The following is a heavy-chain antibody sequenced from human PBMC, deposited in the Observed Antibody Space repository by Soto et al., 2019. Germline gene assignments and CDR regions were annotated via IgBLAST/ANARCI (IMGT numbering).Heavy chain of an antibody. CDR3: ARLKSSSGWYVGMDV. J-gene: IGHJ6*02. V-gene: IGHV3-74*01. CDR2: INSDGSST. CDR1: GFTFSSYW. D-gene: IGHD6-19*01. Sequence: PGGSLRLSCAASGFTFSSYWMHWVRQAPGKGLVWVSRINSDGSSTSYADSVKGRFTISRDNAKNTLYLQMNSLRAEDTAVYYCARLKSSSGWYVGMDVWGQGTTVTVSS.